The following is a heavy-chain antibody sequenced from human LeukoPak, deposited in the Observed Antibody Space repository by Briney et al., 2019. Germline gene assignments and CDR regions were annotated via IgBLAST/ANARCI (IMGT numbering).Heavy chain of an antibody. CDR1: GGSVSSTSSY. Sequence: SETLSLTCTVSGGSVSSTSSYWSWIRQPPGKGLEWVGYISYSVHSDYNPSLKSRVTISVDTSKNQFSLSLYSVTAADTAVFYCARSQGAYFDYWGQGILVTVSS. CDR3: ARSQGAYFDY. V-gene: IGHV4-61*01. CDR2: ISYSVHS. J-gene: IGHJ4*02.